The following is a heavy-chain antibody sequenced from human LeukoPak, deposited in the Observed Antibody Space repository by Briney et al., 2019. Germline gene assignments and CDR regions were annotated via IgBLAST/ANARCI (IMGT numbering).Heavy chain of an antibody. V-gene: IGHV1-69*13. CDR1: GGTFSSYA. Sequence: ASVKVSCKASGGTFSSYAISWVRQAPGQGLEWMGGIIPIFGTANYAQEFQGRVTITADESTSTAYMELSSLRSEDTAVCYCARLDSSGYYYDYDYWGQGTLVTVSS. D-gene: IGHD3-22*01. CDR3: ARLDSSGYYYDYDY. J-gene: IGHJ4*02. CDR2: IIPIFGTA.